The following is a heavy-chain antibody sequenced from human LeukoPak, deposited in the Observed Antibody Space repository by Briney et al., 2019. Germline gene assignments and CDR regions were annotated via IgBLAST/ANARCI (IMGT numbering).Heavy chain of an antibody. V-gene: IGHV4-34*01. CDR1: GGSFSGYY. CDR2: INHSGST. J-gene: IGHJ4*02. Sequence: PSETLSLTCAVYGGSFSGYYWSWIRQPPGKGLEWIGEINHSGSTNYSPSLKSRVTISVDTSKNQFSLKLSSVTAADTAVYYCATRVVRGVINWWGQGTLVTVSS. CDR3: ATRVVRGVINW. D-gene: IGHD3-10*01.